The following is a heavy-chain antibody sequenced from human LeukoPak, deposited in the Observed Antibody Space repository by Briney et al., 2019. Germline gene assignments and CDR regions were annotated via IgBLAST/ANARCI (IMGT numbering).Heavy chain of an antibody. J-gene: IGHJ4*02. CDR3: ARGSSTSQYHY. V-gene: IGHV4-34*01. D-gene: IGHD2-2*01. CDR1: GGSFSGYY. Sequence: SETLSLTCAVYGGSFSGYYWSWIRQPPGKGLEWIGEINHSGSTNYNPSLKSRVTMSVDTSKNQFSLKLSSATAADTAVYYCARGSSTSQYHYWGQGTLVTVSS. CDR2: INHSGST.